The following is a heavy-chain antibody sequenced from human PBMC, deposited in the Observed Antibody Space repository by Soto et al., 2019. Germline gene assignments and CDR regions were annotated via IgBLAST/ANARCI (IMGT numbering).Heavy chain of an antibody. Sequence: PGWSLRLSCAAAGFTFSSYGMHWVRQAPGKGLEWVAVISYDGSNKYYADSVKGRFTISRDNSKNTLYLQMNSLRAEDTAVYYRAKDCRYGMDVWGQGTTVTVSS. CDR2: ISYDGSNK. J-gene: IGHJ6*02. V-gene: IGHV3-30*18. CDR3: AKDCRYGMDV. CDR1: GFTFSSYG.